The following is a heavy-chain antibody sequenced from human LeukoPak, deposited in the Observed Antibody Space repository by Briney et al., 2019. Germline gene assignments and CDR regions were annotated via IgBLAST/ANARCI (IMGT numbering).Heavy chain of an antibody. J-gene: IGHJ3*02. Sequence: GGSLRLSCAASGFTFSNYDMSWVRQAPGKGLEWVSGISGIGSSTYHADSVKGRFTISRDNSRNTLYLQMNSLRAEDTAVYFCALYCSGGSCSSMGGTFDIWGLGTMVTVSS. CDR2: ISGIGSST. CDR3: ALYCSGGSCSSMGGTFDI. D-gene: IGHD2-15*01. V-gene: IGHV3-23*01. CDR1: GFTFSNYD.